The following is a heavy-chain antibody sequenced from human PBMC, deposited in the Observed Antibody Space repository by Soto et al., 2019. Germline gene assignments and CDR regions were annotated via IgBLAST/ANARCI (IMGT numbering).Heavy chain of an antibody. D-gene: IGHD3-16*01. CDR2: IYYSGST. J-gene: IGHJ5*02. CDR3: ARLLGAMVDP. V-gene: IGHV4-39*01. Sequence: QLQLQESGPGLVKPSETLSLTCTVSGGSISSSSYYWGCIRQPPGKGLEWIGSIYYSGSTYYNPSLKSRVTISVDTSKNQFSLKLSSVTAADTAVYYCARLLGAMVDPWGQGTLVTVSS. CDR1: GGSISSSSYY.